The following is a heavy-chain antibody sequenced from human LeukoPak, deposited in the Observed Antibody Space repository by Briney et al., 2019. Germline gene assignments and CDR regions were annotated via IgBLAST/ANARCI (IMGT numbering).Heavy chain of an antibody. CDR3: ASGVAGAEYFQH. V-gene: IGHV1-69*05. D-gene: IGHD6-19*01. J-gene: IGHJ1*01. CDR2: IIPIFGTA. Sequence: SVKVSCKASGGTFSYYPISWVRQAPGQGLEWMGGIIPIFGTANYAQKFQGRVTITTDESTSTAYMELSSLRSEDTAVYYCASGVAGAEYFQHWGQGTLVTVSS. CDR1: GGTFSYYP.